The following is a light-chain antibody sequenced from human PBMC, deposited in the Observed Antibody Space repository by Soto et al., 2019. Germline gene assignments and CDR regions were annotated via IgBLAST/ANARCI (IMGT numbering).Light chain of an antibody. CDR2: EVS. Sequence: QSVLTQPAPVSGSPGQSITISCTGTSSDIGDYTHVSWYQQHPGKAPKLIIYEVSDRPSGVSNRFSGSKSGNTASLTISGLQTEDEADYYCCSYTSISTSAVFGGGTKLTVL. V-gene: IGLV2-14*01. J-gene: IGLJ2*01. CDR1: SSDIGDYTH. CDR3: CSYTSISTSAV.